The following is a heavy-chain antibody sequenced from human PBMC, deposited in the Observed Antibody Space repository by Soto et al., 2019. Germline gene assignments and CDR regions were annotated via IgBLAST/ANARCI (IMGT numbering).Heavy chain of an antibody. Sequence: EVQLVESGGGLVKPGGSLRLSCAAFGFSFPNAWLTWVRQAPGKGLEWVGRIKSISSGATTDYAAPVKGRFSISRDDSKNTVYLQMNSLKTDDTAVYYCMAAATKWGQGTLVTVSS. J-gene: IGHJ4*02. CDR2: IKSISSGATT. CDR3: MAAATK. V-gene: IGHV3-15*01. CDR1: GFSFPNAW. D-gene: IGHD1-26*01.